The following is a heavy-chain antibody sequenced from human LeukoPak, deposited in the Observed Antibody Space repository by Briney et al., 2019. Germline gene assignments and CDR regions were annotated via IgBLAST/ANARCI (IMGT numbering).Heavy chain of an antibody. CDR1: GGSISNNNW. Sequence: SGTLSLTCTVSGGSISNNNWWSWVRQPPEKGLEWIGEIYHTGSTNYNPSLKSRVTISIDTSTNQFSLKLSSVTAADTAVYYCARAAHTIFGVVISMGGALDIWGQGTMVTVSS. D-gene: IGHD3-3*01. CDR3: ARAAHTIFGVVISMGGALDI. CDR2: IYHTGST. V-gene: IGHV4-4*02. J-gene: IGHJ3*02.